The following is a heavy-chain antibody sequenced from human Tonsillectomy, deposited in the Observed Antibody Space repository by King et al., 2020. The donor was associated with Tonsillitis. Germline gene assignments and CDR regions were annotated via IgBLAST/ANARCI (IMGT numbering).Heavy chain of an antibody. J-gene: IGHJ4*02. CDR3: AKGGATKTGYHAPLDY. CDR2: ISGSGGST. D-gene: IGHD3-9*01. CDR1: GFTFSSYA. Sequence: VQLVESGGDLVQPVGSLRLSCAASGFTFSSYAMSWVRQAPGKGLEWVSAISGSGGSTYYADSVKGRFTISRDNSKNTLYLQMNSLRAVDTAVYYCAKGGATKTGYHAPLDYWGQGTLVTVSS. V-gene: IGHV3-23*04.